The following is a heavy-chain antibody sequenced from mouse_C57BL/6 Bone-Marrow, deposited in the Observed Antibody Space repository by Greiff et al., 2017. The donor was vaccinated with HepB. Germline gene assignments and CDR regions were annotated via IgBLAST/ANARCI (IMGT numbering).Heavy chain of an antibody. V-gene: IGHV5-17*01. J-gene: IGHJ4*01. CDR3: ARCYYDYGYYYAMDY. Sequence: EVQLMESGGGLVKPGGSLKLSCAASGFTFSDYGMHWVRQAPEKGLEWVAYISSGSSTIYYADTVKGRFTISRDNAKNTLFLQMTSLRSEDTAMYYCARCYYDYGYYYAMDYWGQGTSVTVSS. D-gene: IGHD2-4*01. CDR1: GFTFSDYG. CDR2: ISSGSSTI.